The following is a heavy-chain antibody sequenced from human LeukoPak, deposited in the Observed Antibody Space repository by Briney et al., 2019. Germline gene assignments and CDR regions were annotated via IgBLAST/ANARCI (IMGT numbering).Heavy chain of an antibody. J-gene: IGHJ6*03. CDR2: IKQDGREK. CDR3: ARTTEGGYTYGYFYYYYMDV. V-gene: IGHV3-7*03. D-gene: IGHD5-18*01. Sequence: GGSLRLSCAASGFTFSSYSMNWVRQAPGKGLEWVANIKQDGREKYYVDSVKGRFTISRDNAKKSLYLQMNSLRAEDTAVYYCARTTEGGYTYGYFYYYYMDVWGKGTTVTISS. CDR1: GFTFSSYS.